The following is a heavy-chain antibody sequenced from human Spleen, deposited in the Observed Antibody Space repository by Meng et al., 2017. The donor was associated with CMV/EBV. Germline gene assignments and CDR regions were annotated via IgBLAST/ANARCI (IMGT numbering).Heavy chain of an antibody. Sequence: QVQLQQWGAGLLKPSETLSLTCAVYGGSLSDYYWSWIRQPPGKGLEWIGEINHSGSTNYHPSLKSRVTISVDTSKNQFSLKLSSVTAADTAVYYCARGRYGSGSYYHIRAYFDYWGQGTLVTVSS. CDR3: ARGRYGSGSYYHIRAYFDY. CDR1: GGSLSDYY. J-gene: IGHJ4*02. D-gene: IGHD3-10*01. V-gene: IGHV4-34*01. CDR2: INHSGST.